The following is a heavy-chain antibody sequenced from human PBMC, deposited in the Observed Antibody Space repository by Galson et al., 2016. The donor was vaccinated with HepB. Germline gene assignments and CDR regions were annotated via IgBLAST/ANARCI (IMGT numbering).Heavy chain of an antibody. J-gene: IGHJ4*02. CDR2: IYHTGST. CDR3: ARLGYDSSGYFPDF. Sequence: SETLSLTCAVSGDAITNNWWSWVRQPPGKGLEWIGEIYHTGSTNYNPSLKSRVTISIDRSKNHFSLKMNSMTAADTAVYFCARLGYDSSGYFPDFWGQGTLVTVSS. V-gene: IGHV4-4*02. CDR1: GDAITNNW. D-gene: IGHD3-22*01.